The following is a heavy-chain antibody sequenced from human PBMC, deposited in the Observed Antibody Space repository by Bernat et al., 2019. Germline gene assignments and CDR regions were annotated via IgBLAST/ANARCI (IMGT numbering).Heavy chain of an antibody. CDR2: IYYSGST. V-gene: IGHV4-31*03. CDR3: ARVLRFLEWLPDGWFDP. CDR1: GGSISSGGYY. D-gene: IGHD3-3*01. Sequence: QVQLQDSGSGLVKPSQTLSLTCTVSGGSISSGGYYWSWIRQHPGKGLEWIGYIYYSGSTYYNPSLKSRVTISVDPSKNQFSLKLSSVTAADTAVYYCARVLRFLEWLPDGWFDPWGQGTLVTVSS. J-gene: IGHJ5*02.